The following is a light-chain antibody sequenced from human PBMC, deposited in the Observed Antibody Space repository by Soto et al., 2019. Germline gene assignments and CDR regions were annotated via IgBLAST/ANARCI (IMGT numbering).Light chain of an antibody. CDR2: KVS. CDR1: QSLVYIDGIAY. J-gene: IGKJ5*01. Sequence: DVVMTQTPLSLPVTLGQPASISCRSNQSLVYIDGIAYFSWFQQRPGRSPRRLIYKVSNRDSGVPARFSGSGSGTDFALKISRVEADDVGVYYCMQATHWPITFGQGTRLEIK. CDR3: MQATHWPIT. V-gene: IGKV2-30*01.